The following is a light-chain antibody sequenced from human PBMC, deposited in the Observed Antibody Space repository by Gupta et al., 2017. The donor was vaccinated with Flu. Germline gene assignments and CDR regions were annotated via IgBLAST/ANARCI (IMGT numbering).Light chain of an antibody. CDR3: AAWDDSLSVWV. J-gene: IGLJ3*02. CDR2: RNN. Sequence: QSVLPQPPSASGTPGPRVTISCSGSTSNIGKAYVYWYQQLPGTAPKLLLHRNNQLPSWIPYRFSGSTSGASSSLATGGLRSEDEADYYCAAWDDSLSVWVFGGGTKLTVL. V-gene: IGLV1-47*01. CDR1: TSNIGKAY.